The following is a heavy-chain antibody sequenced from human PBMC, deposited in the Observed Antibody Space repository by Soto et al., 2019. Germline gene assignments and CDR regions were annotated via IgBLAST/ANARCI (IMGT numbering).Heavy chain of an antibody. CDR3: ARVSYMVRGVIVSRNFDY. CDR1: GGSISSGGYY. D-gene: IGHD3-10*01. J-gene: IGHJ4*02. V-gene: IGHV4-31*03. CDR2: TYYSGST. Sequence: QVQLQESGPGLVKPSQTLSLTCTVSGGSISSGGYYWSWIRQHPGKGLEWIGYTYYSGSTYYNPSLKSRVTISVDTSKNQFSLKLSSVTAADTAVYYCARVSYMVRGVIVSRNFDYWGQGTLVTVSS.